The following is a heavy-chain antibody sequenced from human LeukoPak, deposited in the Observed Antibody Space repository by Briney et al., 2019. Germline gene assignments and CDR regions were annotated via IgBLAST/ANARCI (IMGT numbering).Heavy chain of an antibody. J-gene: IGHJ5*02. CDR1: GFSLSTTGVG. V-gene: IGHV2-5*01. D-gene: IGHD6-19*01. CDR2: IYWNDDK. CDR3: ARRGRNSGWGALVWFDP. Sequence: SGPPLAKPTQTLTLTCTFSGFSLSTTGVGVGWIRQPPGKALEWVALIYWNDDKHYSPSLENRLTITKDTSINQVVLTMTNVDPGDTATYFCARRGRNSGWGALVWFDPWGQGILVTVSS.